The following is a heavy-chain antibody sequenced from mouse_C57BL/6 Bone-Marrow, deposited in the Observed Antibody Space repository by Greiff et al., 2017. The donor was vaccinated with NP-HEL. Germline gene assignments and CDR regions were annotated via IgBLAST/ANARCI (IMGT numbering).Heavy chain of an antibody. CDR2: IRNKANNHAT. CDR3: TRKGTMVTEAWFAY. J-gene: IGHJ3*01. D-gene: IGHD2-2*01. CDR1: GFTFSDAW. V-gene: IGHV6-6*01. Sequence: EVKLVESGGGLVQPGGSMKLSCAASGFTFSDAWMDWVRQSPEKGLEWVAEIRNKANNHATYYAESVKGRFTISRDDSKSSVYLQMNSLRAEDTGIYYCTRKGTMVTEAWFAYWGQGTLVTVSA.